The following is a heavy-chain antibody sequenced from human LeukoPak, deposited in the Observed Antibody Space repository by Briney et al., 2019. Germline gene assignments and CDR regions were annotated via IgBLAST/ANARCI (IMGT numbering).Heavy chain of an antibody. Sequence: PSETLSLTCTVSGGSFSGYYWSWIRQPPGKGLEWIGNIYYSGSTYYNPSLKSRVTMSVDTSSNQLSLKLSSLTAADSAVYYCARRSTFENFFDYWGQGTPVTVSS. CDR2: IYYSGST. V-gene: IGHV4-59*08. CDR3: ARRSTFENFFDY. J-gene: IGHJ4*02. CDR1: GGSFSGYY. D-gene: IGHD3-10*01.